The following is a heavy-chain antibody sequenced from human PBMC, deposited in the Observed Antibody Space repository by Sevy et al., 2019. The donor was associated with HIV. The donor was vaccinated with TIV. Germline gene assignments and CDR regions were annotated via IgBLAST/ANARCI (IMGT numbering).Heavy chain of an antibody. J-gene: IGHJ4*02. CDR1: GGSISSGDYY. V-gene: IGHV4-30-4*01. D-gene: IGHD3-16*02. Sequence: SETLSLTCTVSGGSISSGDYYWSWIRQPPGKGLEWIGYIYYSGSTYYNPSLKSQVTISVDTSKNQFSLKLSSVTAAATAVYYCASLTFGGVIVRDYWGQGTLVTVSS. CDR2: IYYSGST. CDR3: ASLTFGGVIVRDY.